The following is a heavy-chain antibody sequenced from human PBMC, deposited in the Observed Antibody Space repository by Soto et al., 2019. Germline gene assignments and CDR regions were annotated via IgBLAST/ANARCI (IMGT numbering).Heavy chain of an antibody. V-gene: IGHV5-10-1*01. D-gene: IGHD4-17*01. J-gene: IGHJ3*02. CDR1: GYTFTNYW. CDR3: ARQKSAVTHAFDI. Sequence: LGESLKISCKGSGYTFTNYWISWVRQTPGKGLEWMGRLDPRDSFTSHSPAFQGHVTISTDKSITTAYLQWSSLKGSDTAIYYCARQKSAVTHAFDIWGQGTMVTVSS. CDR2: LDPRDSFT.